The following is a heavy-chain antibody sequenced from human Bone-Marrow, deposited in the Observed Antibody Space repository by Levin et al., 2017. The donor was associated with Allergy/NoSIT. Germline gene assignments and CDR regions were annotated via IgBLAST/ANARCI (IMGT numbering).Heavy chain of an antibody. CDR1: GFTFSSYA. J-gene: IGHJ4*02. V-gene: IGHV3-23*01. D-gene: IGHD6-13*01. CDR2: ISGSGGST. CDR3: AKDRRVASSSWYYFDY. Sequence: PGGSLRLSCAASGFTFSSYAMSWVRQAPVKGLEWVSAISGSGGSTYYADSVKGRFTISRDNSKNTLYLQMNSLRAEDTAVYYCAKDRRVASSSWYYFDYWGQGTLVTVSS.